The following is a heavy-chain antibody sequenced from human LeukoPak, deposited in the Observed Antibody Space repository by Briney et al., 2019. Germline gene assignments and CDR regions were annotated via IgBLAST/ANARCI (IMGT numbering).Heavy chain of an antibody. Sequence: GASVKVSCKASGYTFTTFGISWVRQAPGQGLEWMGWISAYHGKTNFAQRFQGRLTLTTEASTSTAYMELRSLRSDDTAIYYCARDSPFLVPGTGDAFDVWGQGTMVYVSS. CDR1: GYTFTTFG. J-gene: IGHJ3*01. V-gene: IGHV1-18*01. D-gene: IGHD6-19*01. CDR3: ARDSPFLVPGTGDAFDV. CDR2: ISAYHGKT.